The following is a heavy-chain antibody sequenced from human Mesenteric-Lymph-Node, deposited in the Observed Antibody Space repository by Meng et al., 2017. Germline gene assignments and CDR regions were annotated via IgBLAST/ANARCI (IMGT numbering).Heavy chain of an antibody. Sequence: GESLKISCAASGFTFSNYWMTWVRQAPGKGLEWVAHIKKDGTHTDYVDSVKGRFTISRDNAKNSLYLQMNSLRAEDTAVYYCARGGNCFEYWGQGTLVTVSS. V-gene: IGHV3-7*01. J-gene: IGHJ4*02. CDR1: GFTFSNYW. D-gene: IGHD1-1*01. CDR3: ARGGNCFEY. CDR2: IKKDGTHT.